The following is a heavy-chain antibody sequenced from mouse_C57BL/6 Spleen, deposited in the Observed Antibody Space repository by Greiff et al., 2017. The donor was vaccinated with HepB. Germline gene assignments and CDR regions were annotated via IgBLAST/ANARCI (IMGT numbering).Heavy chain of an antibody. V-gene: IGHV2-2*01. CDR3: ARDYSNYLAWFAY. Sequence: QVQLQQSGPGLVQPSQSLSITCTVSGFSLTSYGVHWVRQSPGKGLEWLGVIWSGGSTDYNAAFISRLSISKDNSKSQVFFKMNSLQADDTAIYYCARDYSNYLAWFAYWGQGTLVTVSA. CDR1: GFSLTSYG. CDR2: IWSGGST. D-gene: IGHD2-5*01. J-gene: IGHJ3*01.